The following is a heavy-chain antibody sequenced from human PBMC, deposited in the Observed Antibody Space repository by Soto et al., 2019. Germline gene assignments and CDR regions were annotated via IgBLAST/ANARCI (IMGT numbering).Heavy chain of an antibody. CDR1: GFTFDSYA. J-gene: IGHJ4*02. Sequence: EVQLVESGGGLVQPGRSLRLSCVASGFTFDSYAMHWVRQAPGKGLEWVSGISWNSGSMCYEDSVTGRFTISRDNAQTSLYLDMNSLRVEDTAFYYCVKDIHEQWLVSHFEYWGQGALVTVSS. CDR3: VKDIHEQWLVSHFEY. D-gene: IGHD6-19*01. CDR2: ISWNSGSM. V-gene: IGHV3-9*01.